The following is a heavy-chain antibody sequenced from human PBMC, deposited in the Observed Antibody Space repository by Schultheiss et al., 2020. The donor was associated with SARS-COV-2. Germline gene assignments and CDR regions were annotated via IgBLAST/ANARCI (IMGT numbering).Heavy chain of an antibody. CDR1: GFTFSSYA. D-gene: IGHD2-2*01. V-gene: IGHV3-23*01. J-gene: IGHJ5*02. CDR2: ISSSSSYI. Sequence: GGSLRLSCAASGFTFSSYAMSWVRQAPGKGLEWVSSISSSSSYIYYADSVKGRFTISRDNSKNTLYLQMNSLRAEDTAVYYCAKDRAPMPENWFDPWGQGTLVTVSS. CDR3: AKDRAPMPENWFDP.